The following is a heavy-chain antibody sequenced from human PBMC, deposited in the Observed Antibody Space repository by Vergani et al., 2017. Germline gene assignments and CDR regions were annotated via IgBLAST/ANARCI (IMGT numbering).Heavy chain of an antibody. CDR2: INHSGST. Sequence: QVQLQQWGAGLLKPSETLSLTCAVYGGSFSGYYWSWIRQPPGKGLEWIGEINHSGSTNYNPSLKSRVTLSVDTSKNQFSLKLSSVTAAETAVYYCARGRLNYYDSSGYRKRTKNNFDYWGQGTLVTVSS. CDR1: GGSFSGYY. D-gene: IGHD3-22*01. V-gene: IGHV4-34*01. J-gene: IGHJ4*02. CDR3: ARGRLNYYDSSGYRKRTKNNFDY.